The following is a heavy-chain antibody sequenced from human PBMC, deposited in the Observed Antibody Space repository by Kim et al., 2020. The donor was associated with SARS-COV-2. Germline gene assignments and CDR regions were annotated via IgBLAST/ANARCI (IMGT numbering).Heavy chain of an antibody. CDR1: GGSISSSSYY. CDR3: ARHPRGVYYDGSGYYVLAYFDY. CDR2: IYYSGST. Sequence: SETLSLTCTVSGGSISSSSYYWGWIRQPPGKGLEWIGSIYYSGSTYYNPSLKSRVTISLDTSKNQFSLKLSSVTAADTAVYYCARHPRGVYYDGSGYYVLAYFDYWGQGPLVTVSS. J-gene: IGHJ4*02. D-gene: IGHD3-22*01. V-gene: IGHV4-39*01.